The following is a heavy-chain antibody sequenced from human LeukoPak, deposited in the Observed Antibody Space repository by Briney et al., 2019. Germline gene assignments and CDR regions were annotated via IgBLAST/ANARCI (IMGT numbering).Heavy chain of an antibody. CDR1: GFTLGDYY. Sequence: GGSLRLSCEASGFTLGDYYMHWVRQAPGKGLEWVSAIRSIGDRFYSGSVKGRFTISRENAKNTLYLEMNSLRVGDTAVYYCARLYSSGRYANAFDTWGQGTVVTVSS. CDR2: IRSIGDR. J-gene: IGHJ3*02. CDR3: ARLYSSGRYANAFDT. D-gene: IGHD6-19*01. V-gene: IGHV3-13*01.